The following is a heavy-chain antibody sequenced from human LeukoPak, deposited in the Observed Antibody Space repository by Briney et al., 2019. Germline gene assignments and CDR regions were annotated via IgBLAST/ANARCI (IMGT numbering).Heavy chain of an antibody. CDR1: RGTFSSYA. CDR2: LIPIFGIA. V-gene: IGHV1-69*04. CDR3: AIPGGHCGGDCYSNFDY. D-gene: IGHD2-21*02. J-gene: IGHJ4*02. Sequence: SVNVSCKASRGTFSSYAISWVRQAPGQELEWVGRLIPIFGIANSAQKLQGRVTITADKSTSTAYMELSSLSSEDTGVSYCAIPGGHCGGDCYSNFDYWGQGTLVTVSS.